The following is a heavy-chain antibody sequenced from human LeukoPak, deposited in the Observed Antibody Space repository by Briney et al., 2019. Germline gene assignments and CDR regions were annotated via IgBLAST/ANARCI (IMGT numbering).Heavy chain of an antibody. D-gene: IGHD3-16*01. Sequence: PGGSLRLSCAASGFTFSSYGMHWVRQAPGKGLEWVAVIWYDGSNKYYADSVKGRFTISRDNSKNTLYLQMNGLRAEDTAVYYCARTFKDYYYYMDVWGKGTTVTVSS. J-gene: IGHJ6*03. CDR1: GFTFSSYG. CDR2: IWYDGSNK. V-gene: IGHV3-33*01. CDR3: ARTFKDYYYYMDV.